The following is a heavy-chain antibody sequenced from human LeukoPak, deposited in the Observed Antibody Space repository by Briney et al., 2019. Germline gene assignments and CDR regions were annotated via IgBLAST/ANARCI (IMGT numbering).Heavy chain of an antibody. V-gene: IGHV4-59*01. J-gene: IGHJ4*02. CDR1: GGSISSYY. D-gene: IGHD5-18*01. Sequence: KPSETLSLTCTVSGGSISSYYWSWIRQPPRKGLEWIGYIYYSGSTNYNPSLKSRVTISVDTSKNQFSLKLSSVTAADTAVYYCARETTIYSYVDYWGQGTLVTVSS. CDR2: IYYSGST. CDR3: ARETTIYSYVDY.